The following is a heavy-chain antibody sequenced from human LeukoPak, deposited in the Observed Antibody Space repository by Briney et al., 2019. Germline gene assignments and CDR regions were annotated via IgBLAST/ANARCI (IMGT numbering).Heavy chain of an antibody. V-gene: IGHV3-23*01. J-gene: IGHJ4*02. CDR2: ISSNGGST. CDR3: AKGSYYDSSGSFYFDY. D-gene: IGHD3-22*01. CDR1: GFTFSSYA. Sequence: GGSLRLSCAASGFTFSSYAMHWVRQAPGKGLESVSAISSNGGSTYYADSVKGRFTISRDNSKNTLYVQVNSLGTEDTAAYYCAKGSYYDSSGSFYFDYWGQGTLVTVSS.